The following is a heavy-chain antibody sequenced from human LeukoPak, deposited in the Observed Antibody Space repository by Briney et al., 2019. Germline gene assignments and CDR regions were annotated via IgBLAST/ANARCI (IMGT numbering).Heavy chain of an antibody. CDR1: GGSISSYY. D-gene: IGHD3-16*02. CDR3: ARDGYRLDY. CDR2: IYYSGST. Sequence: PSETLSLTCTVSGGSISSYYWSWIRQPPGKGLEWIGSIYYSGSTYYNPSLKSRVTISVDTSKNQFSLKLSSVTAVDTAVYYCARDGYRLDYWGQGTLVTVSS. J-gene: IGHJ4*02. V-gene: IGHV4-39*07.